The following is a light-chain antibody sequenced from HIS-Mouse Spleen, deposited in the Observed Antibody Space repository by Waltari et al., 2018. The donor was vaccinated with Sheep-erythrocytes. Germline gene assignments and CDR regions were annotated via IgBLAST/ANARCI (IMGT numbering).Light chain of an antibody. CDR1: KLGDKY. Sequence: SYELTQPPSVSVSPGQTASITCSGDKLGDKYACWYQQTPGQSPVLVIYQDSKRPSGIPERFSGSNSGNTATLTIGGTQAMDEADYYCQAWDSSTAVFGGGTKLTVL. CDR2: QDS. CDR3: QAWDSSTAV. V-gene: IGLV3-1*01. J-gene: IGLJ2*01.